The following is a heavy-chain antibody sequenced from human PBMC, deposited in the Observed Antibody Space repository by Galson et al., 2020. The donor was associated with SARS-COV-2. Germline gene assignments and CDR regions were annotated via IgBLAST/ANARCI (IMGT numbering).Heavy chain of an antibody. D-gene: IGHD3-10*01. CDR3: ARDFQGIELLWFGDQNTFDV. V-gene: IGHV3-33*01. J-gene: IGHJ3*01. Sequence: SCAASGFNFGNYGMHWVRQVPGRGLEWVAVIWFDGSREHYVDSVQGRFRISRDDSKNTLYLEMNSLRAEDTALYYCARDFQGIELLWFGDQNTFDVLGQGTMVTVSP. CDR1: GFNFGNYG. CDR2: IWFDGSRE.